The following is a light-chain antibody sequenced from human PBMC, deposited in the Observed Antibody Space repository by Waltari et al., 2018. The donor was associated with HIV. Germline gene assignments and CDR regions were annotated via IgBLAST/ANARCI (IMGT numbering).Light chain of an antibody. CDR1: RSNIRAGDD. Sequence: HSLLTQPPSVSGAPRQRVTISCPGSRSNIRAGDDLHWYKQFPATPPKLLTYGNKNRPSGVPDRFSGSKSGTSASLAIIGVQAEDEADYYCQAYDSSLSASVFGGGTKLTVL. V-gene: IGLV1-40*01. CDR2: GNK. J-gene: IGLJ2*01. CDR3: QAYDSSLSASV.